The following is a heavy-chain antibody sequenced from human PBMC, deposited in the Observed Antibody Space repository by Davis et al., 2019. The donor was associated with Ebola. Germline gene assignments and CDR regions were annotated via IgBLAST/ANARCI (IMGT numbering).Heavy chain of an antibody. CDR1: GFTFSSYE. V-gene: IGHV3-48*03. J-gene: IGHJ6*02. Sequence: GESLKISCAASGFTFSSYEMNWVRQAPGKGLEWVSYISSSGSTIYYADSVKGRFTISRDNAKNSLFLQMNSLRTDDTAFYYCAKDTPYDFWSGLPFGMDVWGHGTTVTVSS. CDR3: AKDTPYDFWSGLPFGMDV. CDR2: ISSSGSTI. D-gene: IGHD3-3*01.